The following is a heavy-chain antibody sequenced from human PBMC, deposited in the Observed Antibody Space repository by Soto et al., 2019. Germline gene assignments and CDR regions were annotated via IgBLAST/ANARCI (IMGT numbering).Heavy chain of an antibody. CDR1: GLTFSRYW. Sequence: GGSLRLSCAASGLTFSRYWMYWVRQAPGKGLVWVSRINSDGSRMSYADSVKGRFTISRDNAKNTLYLQMNSLRAEDTAVYYYARDLNYGFDNWGQGTLVTVSS. CDR3: ARDLNYGFDN. D-gene: IGHD3-10*01. V-gene: IGHV3-74*01. J-gene: IGHJ4*02. CDR2: INSDGSRM.